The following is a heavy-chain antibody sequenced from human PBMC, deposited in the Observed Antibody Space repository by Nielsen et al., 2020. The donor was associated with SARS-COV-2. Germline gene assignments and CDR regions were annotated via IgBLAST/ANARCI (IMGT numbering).Heavy chain of an antibody. Sequence: ASVKVSCKASGYTLTSYDINWVRQATGQGLEWMGWMNPNSGNTGYAQKFQGRVTMTRNTSISTAYMELSSLRSEDTAVYYCARGIVGATPIWYFDLWGRGTLVTVSS. CDR2: MNPNSGNT. CDR1: GYTLTSYD. V-gene: IGHV1-8*01. J-gene: IGHJ2*01. D-gene: IGHD1-26*01. CDR3: ARGIVGATPIWYFDL.